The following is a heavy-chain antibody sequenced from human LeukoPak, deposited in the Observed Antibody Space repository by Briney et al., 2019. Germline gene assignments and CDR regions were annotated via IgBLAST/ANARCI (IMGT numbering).Heavy chain of an antibody. V-gene: IGHV3-23*01. CDR1: GFTFSSYT. CDR2: ISGSAGST. J-gene: IGHJ4*02. Sequence: GGSLRLSCAASGFTFSSYTMGWVRQAPGKGLEWVSAISGSAGSTYYADSLRGRFTISRDNSKNTLFLQMNSLRADDTAIYYCAKVALAAAMNWGQGTLVTVSS. D-gene: IGHD6-13*01. CDR3: AKVALAAAMN.